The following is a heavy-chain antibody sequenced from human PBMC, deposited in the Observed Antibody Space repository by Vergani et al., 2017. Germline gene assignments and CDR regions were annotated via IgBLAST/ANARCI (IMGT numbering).Heavy chain of an antibody. CDR3: ARSIGSSSWYGLDFDY. CDR1: GDSVISTDYH. CDR2: IYYSGST. Sequence: QVQLQESGPGLVKPSETLSLTCTVSGDSVISTDYHWGWIRQPPGKGLEWIGYIYYSGSTNYNPSLKSRVTISVDTSKNQFSLKLSSVTAADTAVYYCARSIGSSSWYGLDFDYWGQGTLVTVSS. D-gene: IGHD6-13*01. J-gene: IGHJ4*02. V-gene: IGHV4-61*08.